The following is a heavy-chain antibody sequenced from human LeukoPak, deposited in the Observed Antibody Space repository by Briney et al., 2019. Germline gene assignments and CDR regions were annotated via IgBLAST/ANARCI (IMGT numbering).Heavy chain of an antibody. V-gene: IGHV4-30-2*01. Sequence: SETLSLTCTVSGGSISSGGYYWSWIRQPPGKGLEWIGYIYHSGSTYYDPSLKSRVTISVDRSKNQFSLKLSSVTAADTAVYYCARAHSREEFLEWSVFDYWGQGTLVTVSS. CDR1: GGSISSGGYY. CDR2: IYHSGST. J-gene: IGHJ4*02. CDR3: ARAHSREEFLEWSVFDY. D-gene: IGHD3-3*01.